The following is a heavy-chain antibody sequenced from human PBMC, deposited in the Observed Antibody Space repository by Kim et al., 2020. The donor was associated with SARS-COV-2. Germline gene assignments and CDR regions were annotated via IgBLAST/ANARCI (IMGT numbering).Heavy chain of an antibody. CDR2: IKQDASEK. D-gene: IGHD3-10*01. V-gene: IGHV3-7*03. CDR3: SKTSYYSGSGSYYIFDY. Sequence: GGSLRLSCVASGFTFSNYWMSWVRQAPGKGLEWVANIKQDASEKSYVDSVKGRFTISRDNTKKSLFLQMNSLSAEDTAVYYCSKTSYYSGSGSYYIFDYWGQGTLVTVSP. J-gene: IGHJ4*02. CDR1: GFTFSNYW.